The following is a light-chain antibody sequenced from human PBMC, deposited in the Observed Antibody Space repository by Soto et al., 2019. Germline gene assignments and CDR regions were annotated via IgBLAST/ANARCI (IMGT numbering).Light chain of an antibody. CDR1: QRVSSN. Sequence: IGMSQSASTLSASKRERATLSCRASQRVSSNLAWYQQKPGQAPRLLIYGASTRATGIPARFSGSGSGTEFTLTISSLQSEDFAVYYCQQYNNWPLFGQRTMV. CDR3: QQYNNWPL. V-gene: IGKV3-15*01. J-gene: IGKJ1*01. CDR2: GAS.